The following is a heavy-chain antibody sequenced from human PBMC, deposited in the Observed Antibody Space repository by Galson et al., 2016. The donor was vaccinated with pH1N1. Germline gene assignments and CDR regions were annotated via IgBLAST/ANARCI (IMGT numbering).Heavy chain of an antibody. CDR3: ARVLRTVVFDY. Sequence: SVKVSCKASGYTFTSYGINWVRQAPGQGLEWMGWISAYNGNTNYAQKLQGRVTMTTDTSTSTAYMELSRLTSDDTAIYYCARVLRTVVFDYWGQGTLVTVSS. V-gene: IGHV1-18*01. CDR2: ISAYNGNT. CDR1: GYTFTSYG. D-gene: IGHD4-23*01. J-gene: IGHJ4*02.